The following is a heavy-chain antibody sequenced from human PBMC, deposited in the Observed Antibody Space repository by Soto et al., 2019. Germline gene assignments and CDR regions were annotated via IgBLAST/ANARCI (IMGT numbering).Heavy chain of an antibody. J-gene: IGHJ4*02. CDR2: IYYSGST. D-gene: IGHD6-13*01. V-gene: IGHV4-39*01. CDR1: GGSISSSSYY. CDR3: AGPGIAANDY. Sequence: SETLSLTCTVSGGSISSSSYYWGWIRQPPGKGLEWIGSIYYSGSTYYNPSLKSRVTISVDTSKNQFSLKLSSVTAADTAVYYCAGPGIAANDYWGQGTLVTVSS.